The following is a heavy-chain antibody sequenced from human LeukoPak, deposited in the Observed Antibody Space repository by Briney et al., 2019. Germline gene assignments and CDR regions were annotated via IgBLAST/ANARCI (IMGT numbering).Heavy chain of an antibody. Sequence: PSETLSLTCTVSGGSISSYYWSWIRQPAGKGLEWIGRIYTSGSTNYNPSLKSRVTMSVDTSKNQFSLKLSSVTAADTAVYHCAREVGCSGGSCSRPYFDYWGQGTLVTVSS. D-gene: IGHD2-15*01. V-gene: IGHV4-4*07. CDR3: AREVGCSGGSCSRPYFDY. CDR2: IYTSGST. CDR1: GGSISSYY. J-gene: IGHJ4*02.